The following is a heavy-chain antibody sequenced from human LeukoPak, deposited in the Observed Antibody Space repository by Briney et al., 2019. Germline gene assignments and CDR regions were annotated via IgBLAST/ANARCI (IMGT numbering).Heavy chain of an antibody. J-gene: IGHJ5*02. CDR1: GGSFSGYY. D-gene: IGHD2-2*01. Sequence: SETLSLTCAVYGGSFSGYYWSWIRQPPGKGLEWIGEINHSGSTNYNPSLKSRVTISVDTSKNQFSLKLSSVTAADTAVYYCARAQITSYCSSTSCRNWFDPWGQGTLVTVSS. CDR2: INHSGST. CDR3: ARAQITSYCSSTSCRNWFDP. V-gene: IGHV4-34*01.